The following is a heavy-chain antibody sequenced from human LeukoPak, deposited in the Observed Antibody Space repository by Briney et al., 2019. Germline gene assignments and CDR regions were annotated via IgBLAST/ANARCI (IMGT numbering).Heavy chain of an antibody. J-gene: IGHJ4*02. CDR3: ARDQKGSSGWYFDY. Sequence: SQTLSLTCTVSGGSISSGGYYWSWIRQHPGKGLEWIGYIYYSGSTYYNPSLKSRVTISVDTSKNQFSLKLSSVTAADTAVYYCARDQKGSSGWYFDYWGQGTLVTVSS. CDR1: GGSISSGGYY. CDR2: IYYSGST. V-gene: IGHV4-31*03. D-gene: IGHD6-19*01.